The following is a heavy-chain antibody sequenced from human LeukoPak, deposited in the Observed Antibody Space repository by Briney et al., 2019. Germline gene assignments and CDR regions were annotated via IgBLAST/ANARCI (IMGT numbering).Heavy chain of an antibody. D-gene: IGHD1-1*01. CDR2: IYYSGST. CDR1: GGSFSSYY. V-gene: IGHV4-59*01. J-gene: IGHJ4*02. Sequence: SETLSLTCTVSGGSFSSYYWSWIRQPPGKGLEWIGYIYYSGSTRYNPSLKSRVTISLDTSKNQFSLKLSSVTAADTAVYYCATQLGGTTFHWGQGTLVTVSS. CDR3: ATQLGGTTFH.